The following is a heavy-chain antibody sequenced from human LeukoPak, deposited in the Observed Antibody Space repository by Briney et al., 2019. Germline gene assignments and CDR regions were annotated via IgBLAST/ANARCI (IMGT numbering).Heavy chain of an antibody. Sequence: PGGSLRLSCAASGFTFSSYAMSWVRQAPGKGLEWVSAISGSGGSTYYADSVKGRFTISRDNSKNTLYLQMNSLRAEDTAVYYCARDPGGAATGAFYYYGMDVWGQGTTVTVSS. CDR1: GFTFSSYA. CDR3: ARDPGGAATGAFYYYGMDV. CDR2: ISGSGGST. D-gene: IGHD6-13*01. V-gene: IGHV3-23*01. J-gene: IGHJ6*02.